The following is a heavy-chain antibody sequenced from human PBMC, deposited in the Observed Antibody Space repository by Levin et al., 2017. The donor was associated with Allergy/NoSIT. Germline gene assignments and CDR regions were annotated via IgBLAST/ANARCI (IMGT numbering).Heavy chain of an antibody. V-gene: IGHV3-30-3*01. CDR1: GFTFSSYA. CDR3: ASSIWFGEFNFDS. CDR2: ISYDGSNK. D-gene: IGHD3-10*01. Sequence: PGGSLRLSCAASGFTFSSYAMHWVRQAPGKGLEWVAVISYDGSNKYYADSVKGRFTISRDNSKNTLYLQMNSLRAEDTAVYYCASSIWFGEFNFDSWGQGTLVTVSS. J-gene: IGHJ4*02.